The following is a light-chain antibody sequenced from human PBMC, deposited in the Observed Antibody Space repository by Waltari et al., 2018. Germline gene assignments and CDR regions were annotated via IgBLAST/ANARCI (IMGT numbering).Light chain of an antibody. V-gene: IGKV3-11*01. Sequence: EIVLTQSPATLSLSPGERDTLSCRARQSVSSYLAWYQQKPGQAPRLLIYDASNRATGIPARFSGSGSGTDFTLTISSLEPEDFAVYYCQQRSNWPWTFGQGTKVEIK. CDR2: DAS. CDR1: QSVSSY. J-gene: IGKJ1*01. CDR3: QQRSNWPWT.